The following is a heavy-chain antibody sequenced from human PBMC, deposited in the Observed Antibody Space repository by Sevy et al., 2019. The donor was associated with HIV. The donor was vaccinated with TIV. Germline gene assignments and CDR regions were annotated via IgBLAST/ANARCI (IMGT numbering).Heavy chain of an antibody. J-gene: IGHJ4*02. CDR3: ARSPRSSWYSPIGCRFDY. CDR2: INWNGGST. Sequence: GGSLRLSCAASGFTFDDYGMSWVRQAPGKGLEWVSGINWNGGSTGYADSVKGRFTISRDNAKNSLYLQMNSLRAEDTALYYCARSPRSSWYSPIGCRFDYWGQGTLVTVSS. D-gene: IGHD6-13*01. CDR1: GFTFDDYG. V-gene: IGHV3-20*04.